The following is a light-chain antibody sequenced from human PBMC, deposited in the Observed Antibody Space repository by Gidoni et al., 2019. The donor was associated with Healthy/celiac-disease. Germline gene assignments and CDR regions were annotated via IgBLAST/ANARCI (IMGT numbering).Light chain of an antibody. CDR3: SSYTSSSTLAV. Sequence: QSALTQPASVAASPGQSITISCTGTSSDVGGYNYVSWYQQHPGKAPKLIISEVSNRPSGFSNRFSGSKSGNTASLTISGLQAEDEADYDCSSYTSSSTLAVFGTGTKVTVL. CDR2: EVS. V-gene: IGLV2-14*01. CDR1: SSDVGGYNY. J-gene: IGLJ1*01.